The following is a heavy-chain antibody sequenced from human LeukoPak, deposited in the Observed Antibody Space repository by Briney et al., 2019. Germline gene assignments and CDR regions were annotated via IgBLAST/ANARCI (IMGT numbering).Heavy chain of an antibody. J-gene: IGHJ4*02. V-gene: IGHV3-23*01. CDR1: GFSFSSYA. CDR3: AKGGGEVFDY. CDR2: ISASGDST. Sequence: GGSLRLSCAASGFSFSSYAMSWVRQAPGKGLEWVSSISASGDSTYYADSVKGRFTISRDNSKNTVHLEMNSLRAEDTDLYYCAKGGGEVFDYWGQGALVTVSS. D-gene: IGHD3-16*01.